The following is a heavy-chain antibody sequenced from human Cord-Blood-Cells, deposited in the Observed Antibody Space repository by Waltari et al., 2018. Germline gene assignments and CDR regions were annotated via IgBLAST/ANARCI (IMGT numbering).Heavy chain of an antibody. D-gene: IGHD3-9*01. V-gene: IGHV1-69*09. CDR1: GGTFSSYA. J-gene: IGHJ3*02. CDR3: ARADYDILTGYYDAFDI. Sequence: QVQLVQSGAEVKKPGSSVKVSCKASGGTFSSYAISWVRQAPGQGLEWMGRIIPILGIANYAQKFQGRVTITADKSTSTAYMELSSLRSEDTAVYYCARADYDILTGYYDAFDIWGQGTMVTVSS. CDR2: IIPILGIA.